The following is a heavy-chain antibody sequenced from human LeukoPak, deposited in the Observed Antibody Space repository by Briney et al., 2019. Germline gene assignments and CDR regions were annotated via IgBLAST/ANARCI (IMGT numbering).Heavy chain of an antibody. D-gene: IGHD1-26*01. Sequence: SETLSLTCTVSGDSISSYYWSWIRQPPGKGLEWIGYMSYSWSTNYNPSLKSRVTISEYTSKNQFSLKLSSVTAADTAVYYCARGEWEIGLFFDYWGQGTLVTVSS. J-gene: IGHJ4*02. CDR2: MSYSWST. CDR1: GDSISSYY. CDR3: ARGEWEIGLFFDY. V-gene: IGHV4-59*01.